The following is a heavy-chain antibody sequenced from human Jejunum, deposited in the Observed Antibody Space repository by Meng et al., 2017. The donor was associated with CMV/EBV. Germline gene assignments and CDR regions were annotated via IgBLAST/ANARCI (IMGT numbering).Heavy chain of an antibody. V-gene: IGHV1-2*02. J-gene: IGHJ4*02. CDR3: ARDRDGYNTFDY. CDR1: GYTFGGNY. D-gene: IGHD5-24*01. CDR2: IKPNTGSI. Sequence: QVHLVQAGAEGKKPGASVKVSCNASGYTFGGNYIHWVRQAPGQGLEYMGWIKPNTGSIKYVEKFQGRVTMTRDTSTNTAYMELTRLISDDTAVYYCARDRDGYNTFDYWGQGTLVTVSS.